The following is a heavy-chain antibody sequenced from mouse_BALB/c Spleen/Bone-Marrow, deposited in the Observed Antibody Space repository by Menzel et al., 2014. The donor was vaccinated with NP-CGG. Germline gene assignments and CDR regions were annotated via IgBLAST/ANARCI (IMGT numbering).Heavy chain of an antibody. D-gene: IGHD2-4*01. CDR1: GFTFTDYY. J-gene: IGHJ1*01. Sequence: EVKLVESGGGLGQPGGSLRLSCATSGFTFTDYYMSWVRQPPGKAPEWLGFIRNKANGYTTEYSASVKGRFTISRDNSQSILYLQMNTLRAEDSATYYCARDTVITTHWYFDVWGAGTTVTVSS. CDR3: ARDTVITTHWYFDV. CDR2: IRNKANGYTT. V-gene: IGHV7-3*02.